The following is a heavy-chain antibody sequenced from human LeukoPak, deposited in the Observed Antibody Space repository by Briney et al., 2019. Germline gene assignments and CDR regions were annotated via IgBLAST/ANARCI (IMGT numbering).Heavy chain of an antibody. CDR3: AREVVPAAIEAKYMDV. CDR2: IYTSGST. V-gene: IGHV4-4*07. Sequence: SETLSLTCTVSGGSISSYYWSWIRQPAGKGLEWIGRIYTSGSTNYNPSLKSRVTMSVDTPKNQFSLKLSSVTAADTAVYYCAREVVPAAIEAKYMDVWGKGTTVTVSS. CDR1: GGSISSYY. D-gene: IGHD2-2*02. J-gene: IGHJ6*03.